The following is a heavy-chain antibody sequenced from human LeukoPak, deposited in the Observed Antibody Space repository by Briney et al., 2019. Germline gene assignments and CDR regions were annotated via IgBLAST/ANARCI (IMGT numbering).Heavy chain of an antibody. J-gene: IGHJ4*02. CDR1: GFTFGSYA. Sequence: GGSLRLSCAASGFTFGSYAMTWVRQAPGKGLEWVSTITGGGENTYYADSVRGRFTISRDNSKTTLHLQMNGLSAEDTAVYYCAKVLTGSQDYWGQGTLVTVSS. D-gene: IGHD7-27*01. CDR3: AKVLTGSQDY. CDR2: ITGGGENT. V-gene: IGHV3-23*01.